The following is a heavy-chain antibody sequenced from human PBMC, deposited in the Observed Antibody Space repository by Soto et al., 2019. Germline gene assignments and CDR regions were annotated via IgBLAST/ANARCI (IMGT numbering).Heavy chain of an antibody. CDR2: IYPGDSDT. Sequence: GESLKISCKTSGYNFATYWIGWVRQMPGKGLEWMGIIYPGDSDTRYSPSFQGQVTISADQSISTAYLHWSSLEASDTAMYYCGRRATVGTTTGFFDYWGQGTLVTVSS. V-gene: IGHV5-51*01. CDR3: GRRATVGTTTGFFDY. D-gene: IGHD1-26*01. J-gene: IGHJ4*02. CDR1: GYNFATYW.